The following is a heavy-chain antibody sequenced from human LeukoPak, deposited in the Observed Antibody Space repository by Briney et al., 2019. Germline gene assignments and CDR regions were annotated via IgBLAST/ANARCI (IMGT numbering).Heavy chain of an antibody. D-gene: IGHD4-17*01. CDR3: ARGLPHGDTLHPFDY. V-gene: IGHV5-51*01. Sequence: GESMNISCRGSGYSFISYWIGWVRQMPGKGLEWMGIIYPGDSDTRYSPSFQGQVTISADSSISTAYLQWNSLKASDTAVYYCARGLPHGDTLHPFDYWGQGALVTVSS. J-gene: IGHJ4*02. CDR2: IYPGDSDT. CDR1: GYSFISYW.